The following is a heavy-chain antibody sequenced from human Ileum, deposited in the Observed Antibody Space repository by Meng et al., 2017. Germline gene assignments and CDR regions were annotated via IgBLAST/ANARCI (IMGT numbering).Heavy chain of an antibody. CDR3: ARGWAAAGFDY. Sequence: QVQLQQSGPGLVKPSQTLSLTCAISGDSVSGSSGAWNWIRQSPSRGLECLGRTYYKSKWYNEYAESVKSRITISPDTSKNQFSLQLNSVTPEDTAVYYCARGWAAAGFDYWGQGTLVTVSS. CDR2: TYYKSKWYN. D-gene: IGHD6-13*01. V-gene: IGHV6-1*01. CDR1: GDSVSGSSGA. J-gene: IGHJ4*02.